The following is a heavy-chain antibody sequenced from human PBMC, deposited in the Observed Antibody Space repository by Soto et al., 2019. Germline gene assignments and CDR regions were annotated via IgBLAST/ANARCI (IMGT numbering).Heavy chain of an antibody. CDR2: INTGNGNT. CDR3: ARAGDDCGTARDGGGYYSFDY. Sequence: ASVKVSCKASGYTFSSYAMHWVRQAPGQRPEWMGWINTGNGNTKYSENFQGRATITRDTSASTAYMELSSLGSDDTAVYYCARAGDDCGTARDGGGYYSFDYWGQGTPVTVSS. V-gene: IGHV1-3*04. J-gene: IGHJ4*02. D-gene: IGHD1-26*01. CDR1: GYTFSSYA.